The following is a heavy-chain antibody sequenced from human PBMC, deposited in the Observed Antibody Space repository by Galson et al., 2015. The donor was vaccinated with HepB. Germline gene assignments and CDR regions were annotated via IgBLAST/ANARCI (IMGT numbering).Heavy chain of an antibody. D-gene: IGHD3-3*01. CDR1: GFTFSSYA. CDR2: ISGSGGST. V-gene: IGHV3-23*01. J-gene: IGHJ4*02. CDR3: ARAATIFGVVDPFDY. Sequence: SLRLSCAASGFTFSSYAMSWVRQAPGKGLEWVSAISGSGGSTYYANSVRGRFTISRDNSKNTLYLQMNSLRAEDTAVYYCARAATIFGVVDPFDYWGQGTLVTVSS.